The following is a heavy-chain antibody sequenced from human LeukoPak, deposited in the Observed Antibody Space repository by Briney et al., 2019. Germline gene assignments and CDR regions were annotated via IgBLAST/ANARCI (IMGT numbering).Heavy chain of an antibody. V-gene: IGHV3-30*02. D-gene: IGHD2-2*01. Sequence: GGSLRLSCAASGLTFSSYGMHWVRQAPGKGLEWVAFIRYDGSNKYYADSVKGRFTISRDNSKNTLYLQMNSLRAEDTAVYYCAKKRIRVGYCSSTSCPYYFDYWGQGTLVTVSS. CDR2: IRYDGSNK. J-gene: IGHJ4*02. CDR1: GLTFSSYG. CDR3: AKKRIRVGYCSSTSCPYYFDY.